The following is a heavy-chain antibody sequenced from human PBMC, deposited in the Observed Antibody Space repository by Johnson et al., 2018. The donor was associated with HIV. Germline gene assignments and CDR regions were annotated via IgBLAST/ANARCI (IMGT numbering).Heavy chain of an antibody. Sequence: QVLLVESGGGVVQPGRSLRLSCAASGFTFRSYAMHWVRQAPGKGLEWVAVISYDGKSTYYADSVKGRFTISRDNSKNTLYLQMNSLRAEDTAVYYCAPLGDACDIWGQGTMVTVSS. J-gene: IGHJ3*02. CDR2: ISYDGKST. CDR1: GFTFRSYA. CDR3: APLGDACDI. V-gene: IGHV3-30*04. D-gene: IGHD7-27*01.